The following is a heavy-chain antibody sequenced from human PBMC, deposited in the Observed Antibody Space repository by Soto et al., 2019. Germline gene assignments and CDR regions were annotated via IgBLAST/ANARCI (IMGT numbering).Heavy chain of an antibody. V-gene: IGHV3-23*01. J-gene: IGHJ3*02. CDR1: GFTFSSYA. CDR2: ISDSGRGT. CDR3: ARDKEYSSGWFDAFDI. D-gene: IGHD6-19*01. Sequence: GGSLRLSCAASGFTFSSYALSWVRQAPEKGLEWVSAISDSGRGTYYADSVKGRFTISRDNSKNTPYLQMNSLRAEDTAVYYCARDKEYSSGWFDAFDIWGQGTMVTVSS.